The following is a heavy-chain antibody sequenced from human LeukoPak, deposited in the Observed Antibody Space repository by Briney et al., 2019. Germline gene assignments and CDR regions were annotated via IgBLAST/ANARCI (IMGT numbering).Heavy chain of an antibody. CDR3: ARGGVYSSGWYRPFDY. D-gene: IGHD6-19*01. J-gene: IGHJ4*02. CDR1: GGSISSSSYY. CDR2: IYYSGST. Sequence: SETLSLTCTVSGGSISSSSYYWGWIRQPPGKGLEWIVSIYYSGSTYYNPSLKSRVTISVDTSKNQFSLKLSSVTAADTAVYYCARGGVYSSGWYRPFDYWGQGALVTVSS. V-gene: IGHV4-39*01.